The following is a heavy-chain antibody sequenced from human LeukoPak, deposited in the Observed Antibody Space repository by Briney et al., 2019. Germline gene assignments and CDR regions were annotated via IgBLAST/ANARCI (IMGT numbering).Heavy chain of an antibody. D-gene: IGHD3-22*01. V-gene: IGHV1-18*01. Sequence: ASVKVSCKTSGGTFSSSAITWVRQAPGQGLEWMGWISAYNGNTNYAQKLQGRVTMTTDTSTSTAYMELRSLRSDDTAVYYCANTLRGYYYDSSGYYYYFDYWGQGTLVTVSS. CDR2: ISAYNGNT. J-gene: IGHJ4*02. CDR1: GGTFSSSA. CDR3: ANTLRGYYYDSSGYYYYFDY.